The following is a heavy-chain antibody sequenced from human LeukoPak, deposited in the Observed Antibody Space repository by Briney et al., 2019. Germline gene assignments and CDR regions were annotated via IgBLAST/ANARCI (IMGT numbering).Heavy chain of an antibody. V-gene: IGHV3-53*04. D-gene: IGHD2-2*02. CDR1: GFTVSSNY. Sequence: GGSLRLSCAASGFTVSSNYMSWVRQAPGKGLEWVSVIYSGGSTYYADSVKGRFTISRHNSKNTLYLQMNSLSAEDTAVYYCASGPGDCSSTSCYNGAYYYYGMDVWGQGTTVTVSS. CDR2: IYSGGST. J-gene: IGHJ6*02. CDR3: ASGPGDCSSTSCYNGAYYYYGMDV.